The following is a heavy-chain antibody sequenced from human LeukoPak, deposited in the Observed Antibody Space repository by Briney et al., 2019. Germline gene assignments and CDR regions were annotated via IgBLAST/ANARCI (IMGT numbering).Heavy chain of an antibody. V-gene: IGHV3-30-3*01. Sequence: GGSLRLSCAASGFTFSSYAMHWVRQAPGKGLEWVAVISYDGSNKYYADSVKGRFTISRDNSKNTLYLQMSSLRAEDTAVYYCARHRFDYWGQGTLVTVSS. CDR2: ISYDGSNK. CDR1: GFTFSSYA. J-gene: IGHJ4*02. CDR3: ARHRFDY.